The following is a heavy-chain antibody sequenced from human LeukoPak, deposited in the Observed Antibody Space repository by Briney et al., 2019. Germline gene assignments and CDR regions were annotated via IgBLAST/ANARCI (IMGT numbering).Heavy chain of an antibody. Sequence: GGSLRLSCAASGFTFSSYAMHWVRQAPGKGLEWVAVISYDGSNKYYADSVKGRFTISRDNSKDTLYLQMNSLRAEDTAVYYCAGYDARYGMDVWGQGTTVTVSS. D-gene: IGHD1-1*01. CDR1: GFTFSSYA. V-gene: IGHV3-30-3*01. J-gene: IGHJ6*02. CDR3: AGYDARYGMDV. CDR2: ISYDGSNK.